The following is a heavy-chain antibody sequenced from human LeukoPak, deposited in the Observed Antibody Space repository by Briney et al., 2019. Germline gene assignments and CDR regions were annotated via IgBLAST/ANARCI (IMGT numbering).Heavy chain of an antibody. CDR3: ARAKAAGSYDF. CDR1: GSSISRHY. V-gene: IGHV4-59*11. Sequence: SETLSLTCSDAGSSISRHYWTWIRQPPGKGLEWIGYTHFSGSSNYNPSLKSRATTSLDRAKNQISLTLTSVTAADTAVYFCARAKAAGSYDFWGQGTLVTVSS. D-gene: IGHD6-13*01. J-gene: IGHJ4*02. CDR2: THFSGSS.